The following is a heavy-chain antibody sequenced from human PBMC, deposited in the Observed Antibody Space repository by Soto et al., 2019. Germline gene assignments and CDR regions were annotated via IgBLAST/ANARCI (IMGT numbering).Heavy chain of an antibody. J-gene: IGHJ5*02. CDR3: ARGSTWQGRDWFDP. Sequence: SETLSLTCAVYGGSFSGYYWSWIRQPPGKGLEWIGEINHSGSTNYNPSLKSRVTFSVDTSKTLISLKLRSVTAADTAVYYCARGSTWQGRDWFDPWGQGTLVTVSS. CDR1: GGSFSGYY. D-gene: IGHD6-13*01. V-gene: IGHV4-34*01. CDR2: INHSGST.